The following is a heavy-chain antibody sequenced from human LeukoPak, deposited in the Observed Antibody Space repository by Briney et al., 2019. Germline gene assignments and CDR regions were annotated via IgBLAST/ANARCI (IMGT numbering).Heavy chain of an antibody. CDR1: GFTFSDYY. CDR2: ISGSSSNT. Sequence: PGGSLRLSCAASGFTFSDYYMSWIRQAPGKGLEWVSYISGSSSNTNYADSVKGRFTISRDNAKNSLYLQMNSLRAEDTAVYYCGSSAGAAAGLDYWGQGTLVTVSS. J-gene: IGHJ4*02. D-gene: IGHD6-13*01. V-gene: IGHV3-11*06. CDR3: GSSAGAAAGLDY.